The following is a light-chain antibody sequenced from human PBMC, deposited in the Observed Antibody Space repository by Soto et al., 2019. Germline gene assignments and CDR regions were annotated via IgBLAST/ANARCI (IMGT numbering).Light chain of an antibody. V-gene: IGKV1-5*03. CDR2: KAS. CDR1: QTIGNW. J-gene: IGKJ1*01. CDR3: HQYSSYPWT. Sequence: DIQMTQSPSSLSASVGDRVNISCRASQTIGNWLAWHQQKPGRAPKVVVYKASSLQNGVPSRFSGSGSGTXXXXTISSLQPDXXATYFCHQYSSYPWTFGQGTKVEIK.